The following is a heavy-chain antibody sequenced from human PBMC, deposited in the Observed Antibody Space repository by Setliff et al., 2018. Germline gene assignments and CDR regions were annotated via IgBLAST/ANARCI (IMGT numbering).Heavy chain of an antibody. CDR2: ISPGNGNT. CDR3: ARIGFGYYSTSGAWYFDN. J-gene: IGHJ4*02. Sequence: KVSCKASGYSFTSYTIHWARQAPGQGLEWMGWISPGNGNTAYSQKIQDRVTITRDTSASTAYMELSSLRSEDTAVYYCARIGFGYYSTSGAWYFDNWGQGTLVTVSS. D-gene: IGHD2-8*01. V-gene: IGHV1-3*01. CDR1: GYSFTSYT.